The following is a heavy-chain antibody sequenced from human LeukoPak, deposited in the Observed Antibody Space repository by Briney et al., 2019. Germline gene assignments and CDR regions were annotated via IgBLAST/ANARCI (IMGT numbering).Heavy chain of an antibody. D-gene: IGHD1-26*01. Sequence: GGSLRLSCAASGFTFSSYAMSWVRQAPGKGLEWVSAISGSGHNTYYADSVKGRFTISRDNSQNTLYLQMNSPRAADTAVYYCAKDQVGVHYNWGQGTLVTVSS. J-gene: IGHJ4*02. CDR3: AKDQVGVHYN. CDR2: ISGSGHNT. CDR1: GFTFSSYA. V-gene: IGHV3-23*01.